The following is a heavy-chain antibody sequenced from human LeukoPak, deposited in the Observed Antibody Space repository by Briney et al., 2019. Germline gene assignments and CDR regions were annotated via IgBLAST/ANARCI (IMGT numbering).Heavy chain of an antibody. Sequence: GGSQRLSCAASGFKFSDHYIDWVRQAPGKGLEWVGRSRNKASSYTTEYAASVEGRFTISRDVSESSLYLQMNSLRAEDTAVYYCARDRGYSGYDIPFDYWGQGTLVTVS. CDR1: GFKFSDHY. CDR3: ARDRGYSGYDIPFDY. J-gene: IGHJ4*02. V-gene: IGHV3-72*01. CDR2: SRNKASSYTT. D-gene: IGHD5-12*01.